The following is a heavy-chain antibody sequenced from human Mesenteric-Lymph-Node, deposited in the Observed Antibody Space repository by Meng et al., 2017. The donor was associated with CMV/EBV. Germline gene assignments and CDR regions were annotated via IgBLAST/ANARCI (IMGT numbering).Heavy chain of an antibody. CDR2: MNPNSGNT. D-gene: IGHD5-18*01. CDR1: GYTFTSYD. CDR3: ARMDTASLVRDYGMDV. V-gene: IGHV1-8*03. J-gene: IGHJ6*02. Sequence: ASVKVSCKASGYTFTSYDINWVRQATGQGLEWMGWMNPNSGNTGYAQKFQGRVTITRNTSISTAYMELSSLRSEDTAVYYCARMDTASLVRDYGMDVWGQGTTVTVSS.